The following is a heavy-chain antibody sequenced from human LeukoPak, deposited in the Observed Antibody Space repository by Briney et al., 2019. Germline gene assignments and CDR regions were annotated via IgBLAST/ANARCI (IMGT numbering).Heavy chain of an antibody. CDR3: ARFITMSKWGSHYFDY. J-gene: IGHJ4*02. V-gene: IGHV4-4*07. D-gene: IGHD3-10*02. CDR2: IYTSGST. Sequence: SETLSLTCTVSGGSISSYYWSWIRQPAGKGLEWIGRIYTSGSTNYNPSLKSRVTMSVDTSKNQFSLKLSSVTAADTAVYYCARFITMSKWGSHYFDYWGQGTLVTVSS. CDR1: GGSISSYY.